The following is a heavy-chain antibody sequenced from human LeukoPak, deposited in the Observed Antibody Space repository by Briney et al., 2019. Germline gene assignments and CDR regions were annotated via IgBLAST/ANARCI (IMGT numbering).Heavy chain of an antibody. CDR1: GFTFNIYP. CDR2: ISYDGTSK. CDR3: AELGITMIGGV. V-gene: IGHV3-30*04. D-gene: IGHD3-10*02. J-gene: IGHJ6*04. Sequence: TGGSLRLSCAASGFTFNIYPMHWVRQAPGRGLEWVALISYDGTSKYYADSVKGRFTISRDNSRNTLYLQMNSLRADDTAVYYCAELGITMIGGVWGKGTTVTISS.